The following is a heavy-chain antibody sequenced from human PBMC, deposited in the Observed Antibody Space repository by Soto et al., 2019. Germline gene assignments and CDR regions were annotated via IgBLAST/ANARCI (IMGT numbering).Heavy chain of an antibody. CDR2: ISSSSSYI. CDR3: AREMGPTDIVVVPAAKNDAFDI. Sequence: GGSLRLSCTASGFTFSSYSMNWVRQATGKGLEWVSSISSSSSYIYYADSVKGRFTISRDNAKNSLYLQMNSLRAEDTAVYYCAREMGPTDIVVVPAAKNDAFDIWGQGTMVTVSS. D-gene: IGHD2-2*01. V-gene: IGHV3-21*01. J-gene: IGHJ3*02. CDR1: GFTFSSYS.